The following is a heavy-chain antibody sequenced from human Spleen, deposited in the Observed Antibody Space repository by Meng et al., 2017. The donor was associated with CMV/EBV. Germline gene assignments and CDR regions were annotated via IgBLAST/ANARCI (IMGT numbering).Heavy chain of an antibody. J-gene: IGHJ6*02. CDR3: ASQYCSGGSCYPESCYYYGMDV. CDR1: GGTFSSYA. V-gene: IGHV1-69*05. D-gene: IGHD2-15*01. CDR2: IIPIFGTA. Sequence: SVKVSCKASGGTFSSYAISWLRQAPGQGLEWMGGIIPIFGTANYAQKFQGRVTITTDESTSTAYMELISLRSEDTAMYYCASQYCSGGSCYPESCYYYGMDVWGQGTTVTVSS.